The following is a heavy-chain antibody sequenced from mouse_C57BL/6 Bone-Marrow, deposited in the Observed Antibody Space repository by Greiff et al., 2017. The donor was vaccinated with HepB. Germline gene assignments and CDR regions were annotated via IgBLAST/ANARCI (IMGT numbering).Heavy chain of an antibody. CDR2: SRNKANDYTT. Sequence: EVKLMESGGGLVQSGRSLRLSCATSGFTFSDFYMEWVRQAPGKGLEWIAASRNKANDYTTEYSASVKGRFIVSRDTSQSILYLQMNALRVEDTAIYYCARGYYGSSYDYAMDYWGQGTSVTVSS. CDR3: ARGYYGSSYDYAMDY. D-gene: IGHD1-1*01. J-gene: IGHJ4*01. V-gene: IGHV7-1*01. CDR1: GFTFSDFY.